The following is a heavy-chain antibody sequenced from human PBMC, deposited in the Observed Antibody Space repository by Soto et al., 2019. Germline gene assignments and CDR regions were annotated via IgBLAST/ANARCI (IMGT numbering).Heavy chain of an antibody. D-gene: IGHD2-21*02. CDR1: GFTFSSHA. V-gene: IGHV3-23*01. J-gene: IGHJ4*02. Sequence: EVQLLESGGALKQPGGSLRLSCAASGFTFSSHAMSWVRQAPGKGLEWVSSIIGDGRSTKYADSVKGRFTISRDNFQSMLYLQMNSPRAEDTAFYYCTKGMSDRLSILNFDYWGQGTLVTVSS. CDR3: TKGMSDRLSILNFDY. CDR2: IIGDGRST.